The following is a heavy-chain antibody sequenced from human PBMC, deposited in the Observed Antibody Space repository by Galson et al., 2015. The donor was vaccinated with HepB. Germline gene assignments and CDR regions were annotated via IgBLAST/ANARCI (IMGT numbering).Heavy chain of an antibody. CDR3: ARAPHCSGDTCYTGWNWFDS. Sequence: SLRLSCAASGFTFSSDWMTWVRQAPGKGQEWVANINLHGSEKQYADFVKGRFTISRDNANNSLFLQMNSLRAEDTAVYYCARAPHCSGDTCYTGWNWFDSWGRGSLVTVSS. J-gene: IGHJ5*01. CDR1: GFTFSSDW. D-gene: IGHD2-15*01. CDR2: INLHGSEK. V-gene: IGHV3-7*03.